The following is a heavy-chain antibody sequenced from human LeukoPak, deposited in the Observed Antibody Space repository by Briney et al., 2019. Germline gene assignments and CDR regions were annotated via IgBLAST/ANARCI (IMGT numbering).Heavy chain of an antibody. D-gene: IGHD2-2*01. J-gene: IGHJ4*02. V-gene: IGHV4-30-2*01. CDR1: GGSISSGGYS. CDR2: IYHSGST. Sequence: SETLSLTCAVSGGSISSGGYSWSWIRQPPGKGLEWIGYIYHSGSTYYNPSLKSRVTISVDTSKNQFSLKLSSVTAADTAVYYCASRLGYCSSTSCPSDYWGQGTLVTVSS. CDR3: ASRLGYCSSTSCPSDY.